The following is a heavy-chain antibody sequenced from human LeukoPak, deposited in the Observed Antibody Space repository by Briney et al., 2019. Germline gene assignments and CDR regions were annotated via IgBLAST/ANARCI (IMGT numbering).Heavy chain of an antibody. CDR1: GFSFNTYS. D-gene: IGHD3-22*01. CDR2: ITVSGGST. J-gene: IGHJ1*01. CDR3: AKGNYYDSNHLQH. Sequence: PGGSLRLSCTTSGFSFNTYSMSWVRQAPGKGLEWVSGITVSGGSTYYADSVKGRFTISRDNSKNTLYLQLNSLRAEDTAVYYCAKGNYYDSNHLQHWGQGTLVTVSS. V-gene: IGHV3-23*01.